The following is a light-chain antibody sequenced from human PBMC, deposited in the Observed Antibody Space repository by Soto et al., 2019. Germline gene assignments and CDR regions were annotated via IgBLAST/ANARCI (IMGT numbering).Light chain of an antibody. J-gene: IGKJ4*01. V-gene: IGKV1-6*01. Sequence: AIQMTQSPSSLSASVGDRVTITCRASQGIRSDLGWYQQKPGKAPKPLIYAASTLQSGVPSRFSGSGSGTDFTLTIGSLQPEDFATHYCLQDYDYPLTFGGGTKVDIK. CDR3: LQDYDYPLT. CDR2: AAS. CDR1: QGIRSD.